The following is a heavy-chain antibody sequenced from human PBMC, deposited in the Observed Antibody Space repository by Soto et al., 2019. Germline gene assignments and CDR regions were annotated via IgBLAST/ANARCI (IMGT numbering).Heavy chain of an antibody. Sequence: PGESLKISCKGSGYTFTSRWIGWVRQVPGKGLEWMGMMYPGDSHTRYSPSFQGQVTISADKSINTAYLQWGSLKASDTAMYYCARLDSGTYPYYYYYGMDVWGQGTTVTVSS. J-gene: IGHJ6*02. D-gene: IGHD1-26*01. CDR1: GYTFTSRW. CDR2: MYPGDSHT. V-gene: IGHV5-51*01. CDR3: ARLDSGTYPYYYYYGMDV.